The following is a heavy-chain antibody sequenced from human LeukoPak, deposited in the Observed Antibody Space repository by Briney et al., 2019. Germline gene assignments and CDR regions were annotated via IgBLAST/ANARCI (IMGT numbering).Heavy chain of an antibody. D-gene: IGHD5-24*01. V-gene: IGHV3-48*01. Sequence: GGSLRLSCAASGFTFSTSGMNWVRQAPGKGLEWVSYIISSSNTIYYADSVKGRFTISRDNSKNSLYLQMNSLKAEDTAVYYCAREEKMEEGYYYHMDVWGKGTTVTVSS. J-gene: IGHJ6*03. CDR2: IISSSNTI. CDR3: AREEKMEEGYYYHMDV. CDR1: GFTFSTSG.